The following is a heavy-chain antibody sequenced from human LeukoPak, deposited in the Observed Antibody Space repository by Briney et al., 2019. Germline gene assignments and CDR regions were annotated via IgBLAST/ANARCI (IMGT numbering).Heavy chain of an antibody. CDR2: INPNSGGT. Sequence: GASVKVSCKASGYTFTNYGIAWVRQAPGQGLEWMGWINPNSGGTNYAQKFQGRVTMTRDTSISTAYMELSRLRSDDTAVYYCADSGYNTNWFDPWGQGTLVTVSS. CDR3: ADSGYNTNWFDP. J-gene: IGHJ5*02. D-gene: IGHD5-12*01. CDR1: GYTFTNYG. V-gene: IGHV1-2*02.